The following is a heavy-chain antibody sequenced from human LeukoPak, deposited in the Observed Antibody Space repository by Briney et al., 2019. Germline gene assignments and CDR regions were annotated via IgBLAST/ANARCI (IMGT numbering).Heavy chain of an antibody. V-gene: IGHV1-2*02. Sequence: GASVTVSCKASGYTFTDYYIHWVRQAPGQGLEWMGWTNPNSGDTNYAQKFQGRVTMTRDTSISTASMELTNLRSDDTALYYCARAGTESKWGLPRADYYYMDVWGKGTTVTVSS. D-gene: IGHD7-27*01. J-gene: IGHJ6*03. CDR3: ARAGTESKWGLPRADYYYMDV. CDR2: TNPNSGDT. CDR1: GYTFTDYY.